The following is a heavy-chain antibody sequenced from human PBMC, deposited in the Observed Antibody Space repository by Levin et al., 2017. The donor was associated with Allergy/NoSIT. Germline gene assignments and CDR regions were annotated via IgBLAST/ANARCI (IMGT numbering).Heavy chain of an antibody. CDR1: GFTFSSYW. V-gene: IGHV3-74*01. J-gene: IGHJ4*02. Sequence: GGSLRLSCAASGFTFSSYWMHWVRQAPGKGLVWVSRITSDGSSTSYADSVRGRFTISRDNSKNTLYLQMNSLRAEDTAVYYCARDRCSGAGCYSSQTDSYDRSGDTTQSAFWGQGTLVTVSS. CDR3: ARDRCSGAGCYSSQTDSYDRSGDTTQSAF. CDR2: ITSDGSST. D-gene: IGHD2-15*01.